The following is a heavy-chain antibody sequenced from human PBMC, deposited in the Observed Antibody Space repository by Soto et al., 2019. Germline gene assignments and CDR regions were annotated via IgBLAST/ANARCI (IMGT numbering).Heavy chain of an antibody. CDR3: TTDVTIFGVVITTWAY. J-gene: IGHJ4*02. CDR2: IKSKTDGGTT. CDR1: GFTFSNAL. D-gene: IGHD3-3*01. V-gene: IGHV3-15*01. Sequence: GGSLRLSCAASGFTFSNALMSWVRQAPGKGLEWVGRIKSKTDGGTTDYAAPVKGRFTISRDDSKNTLYLQMNSLKTEDTAVYYCTTDVTIFGVVITTWAYWGQGTLVTVSS.